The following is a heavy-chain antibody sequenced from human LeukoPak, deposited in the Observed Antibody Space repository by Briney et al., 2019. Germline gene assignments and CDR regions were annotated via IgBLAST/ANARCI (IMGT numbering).Heavy chain of an antibody. CDR2: INQGGSVQ. J-gene: IGHJ4*02. CDR1: GFTFRSYW. Sequence: PGGSLRLSCAASGFTFRSYWISWVRQAPGKGLEWVANINQGGSVQYYMDSVKGRFTISRDDAKNSLYVQMNSLRDEDTAVYYCARVEYSGWNLEYWGQGTLVTVSS. CDR3: ARVEYSGWNLEY. D-gene: IGHD5-12*01. V-gene: IGHV3-7*01.